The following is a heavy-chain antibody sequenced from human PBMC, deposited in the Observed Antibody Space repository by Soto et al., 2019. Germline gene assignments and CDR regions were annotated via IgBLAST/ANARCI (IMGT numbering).Heavy chain of an antibody. CDR2: ISASGESI. J-gene: IGHJ3*02. D-gene: IGHD4-17*01. CDR1: GFTSSTYS. CDR3: AHPRGYGVFDAYDI. Sequence: GGSLRLSCAASGFTSSTYSISWVRQAPRKGLEWVSAISASGESIYSADSVKGRFTISRDNSMNALYLQMSSLRIEDTAVYYCAHPRGYGVFDAYDIWGQGTMVTVSS. V-gene: IGHV3-23*01.